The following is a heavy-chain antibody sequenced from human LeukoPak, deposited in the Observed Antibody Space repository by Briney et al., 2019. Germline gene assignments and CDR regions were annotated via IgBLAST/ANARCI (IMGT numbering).Heavy chain of an antibody. J-gene: IGHJ4*02. CDR2: IYYSGST. D-gene: IGHD6-19*01. Sequence: SETLSLTCTVSGGSISSYYWSWIRQPPGKGLEWIGYIYYSGSTNYNPSLKSRVTISVDTSKNQFSLKLSSVTAADTAVYYCARRNSIAVAGTYFDYWGPGTLVTVSS. CDR3: ARRNSIAVAGTYFDY. V-gene: IGHV4-59*01. CDR1: GGSISSYY.